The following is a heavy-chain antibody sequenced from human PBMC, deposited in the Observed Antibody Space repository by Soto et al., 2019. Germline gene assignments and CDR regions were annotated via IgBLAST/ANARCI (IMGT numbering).Heavy chain of an antibody. D-gene: IGHD3-10*01. CDR2: IIPFHGVT. CDR1: GGTFSPYT. Sequence: QVQLVQSGAEVKKPGSSVKVSCKASGGTFSPYTINWVRQAPGQGLEWMGRIIPFHGVTNYAQKFQARVTITADKSTVTAYMELNGLRFEDTAMYYCTRDWEITVSTWSFGGFWGRGTLVTVSS. V-gene: IGHV1-69*08. J-gene: IGHJ4*02. CDR3: TRDWEITVSTWSFGGF.